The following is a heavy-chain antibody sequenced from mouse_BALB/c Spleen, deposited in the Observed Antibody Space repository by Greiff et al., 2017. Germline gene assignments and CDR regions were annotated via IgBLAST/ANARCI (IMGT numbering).Heavy chain of an antibody. V-gene: IGHV1-4*01. D-gene: IGHD2-2*01. CDR2: INPSSGYT. Sequence: QVQLKQSGAELARPGASVKMSCKASGYTFTSYTMHWVKQRPGQGLEWIGYINPSSGYTNYNQKFKDKATLTADKSSSTAYMQLSSLTSEDSAVYYCARGNGYDPAWFAYWGQGTLVTVSA. J-gene: IGHJ3*01. CDR1: GYTFTSYT. CDR3: ARGNGYDPAWFAY.